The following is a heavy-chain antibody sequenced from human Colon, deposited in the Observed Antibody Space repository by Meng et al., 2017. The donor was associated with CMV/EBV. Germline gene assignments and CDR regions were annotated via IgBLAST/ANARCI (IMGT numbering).Heavy chain of an antibody. CDR1: RGSFINNSYF. V-gene: IGHV4-39*06. Sequence: RLQWQEPGPGLVKPSETLSLTCTVSRGSFINNSYFWGWIRQPPGKGLEYIGSVYHSGSTYYNPSLKSRVTISVDTSKNQFSLKLSSVTAADTAMYYCARVVLNFFDHWGEGTLVTVSS. CDR3: ARVVLNFFDH. J-gene: IGHJ4*02. CDR2: VYHSGST.